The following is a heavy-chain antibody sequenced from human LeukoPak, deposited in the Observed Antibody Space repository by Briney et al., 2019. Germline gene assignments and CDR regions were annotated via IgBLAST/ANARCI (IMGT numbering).Heavy chain of an antibody. CDR3: AREGGYDSSGSYDY. CDR1: GFTVSSNY. J-gene: IGHJ4*02. D-gene: IGHD3-22*01. CDR2: IYSGGDT. V-gene: IGHV3-53*01. Sequence: GGSLRLSCAASGFTVSSNYMSWVRQAPGKGLEWVSIIYSGGDTYYADSVKGRSTISRDNSKNTLCLQMNSLRAEDTAVYYCAREGGYDSSGSYDYWGQGTLVTVSS.